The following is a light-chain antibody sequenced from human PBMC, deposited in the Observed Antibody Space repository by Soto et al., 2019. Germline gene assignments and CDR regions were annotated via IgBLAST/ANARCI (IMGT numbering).Light chain of an antibody. CDR1: SSDVGSYNL. CDR2: EGS. J-gene: IGLJ1*01. CDR3: CSYAGSNYV. V-gene: IGLV2-23*01. Sequence: QSVLTQPASVSGSPGQSITISCTGTSSDVGSYNLVSWYQQHPGKAPKLMIYEGSKRPSGVSNRFSGSKSSNTASLTISGLQAEDEADYYCCSYAGSNYVFGTGTKLTVL.